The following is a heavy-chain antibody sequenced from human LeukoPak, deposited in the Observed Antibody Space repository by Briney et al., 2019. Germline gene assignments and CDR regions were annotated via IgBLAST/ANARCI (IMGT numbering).Heavy chain of an antibody. CDR1: GGSVSSGGYS. CDR3: ARRVAVNPRYYFDY. J-gene: IGHJ4*02. D-gene: IGHD3-22*01. V-gene: IGHV4-30-2*01. Sequence: SETLSLTCTVSGGSVSSGGYSWSWIRQPPGKGLEWIGYIYHSGSTYYNPSLKSRVTISINRSKSQFSLKLSSVTAADTAVYYCARRVAVNPRYYFDYWGQGTLVTVSS. CDR2: IYHSGST.